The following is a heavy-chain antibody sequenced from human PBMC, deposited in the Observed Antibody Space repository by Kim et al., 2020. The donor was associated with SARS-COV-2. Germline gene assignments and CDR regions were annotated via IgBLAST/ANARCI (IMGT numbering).Heavy chain of an antibody. CDR3: ARDGYCSSTSCAWLGGMDV. CDR2: IWYDGSNK. Sequence: GGSLRLSCAASGFTFSSYGMHWVRQAPGKGLEWVAVIWYDGSNKYYADSVKGRFTISRDNSKNTLYLQMNSLRAEDTAVYYCARDGYCSSTSCAWLGGMDVWGQGTTVTVSS. D-gene: IGHD2-2*03. J-gene: IGHJ6*02. CDR1: GFTFSSYG. V-gene: IGHV3-33*01.